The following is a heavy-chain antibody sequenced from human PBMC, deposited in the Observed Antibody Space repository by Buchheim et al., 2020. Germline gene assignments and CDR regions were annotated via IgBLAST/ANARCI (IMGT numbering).Heavy chain of an antibody. CDR2: IYWEDDK. CDR3: AHSRGGSYSNWFDP. V-gene: IGHV2-5*02. D-gene: IGHD1-26*01. CDR1: GFSLSTSGVG. J-gene: IGHJ5*02. Sequence: QITLQEYGPTPVKTTQTLTLTCTFSGFSLSTSGVGVGWISQPPGKALEWLALIYWEDDKRYSPSLKSRLTITKDTSKNQVVLTMTNMDPVATATYYCAHSRGGSYSNWFDPWGQGTL.